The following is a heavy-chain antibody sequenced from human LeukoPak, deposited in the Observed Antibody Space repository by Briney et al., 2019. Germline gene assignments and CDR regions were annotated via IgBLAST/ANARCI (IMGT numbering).Heavy chain of an antibody. CDR1: GYTFTSYG. D-gene: IGHD3-9*01. CDR2: INTNTGNP. Sequence: ASVKDSCMTSGYTFTSYGMHWVRQAPGQGLEWMGWINTNTGNPTYAQGFTGRSVFSLDTSVSTAYLQISSLKAEDTAVYYCRAGDDILTGYYIVHDAFDIWGQGTMVTVSS. V-gene: IGHV7-4-1*02. J-gene: IGHJ3*02. CDR3: RAGDDILTGYYIVHDAFDI.